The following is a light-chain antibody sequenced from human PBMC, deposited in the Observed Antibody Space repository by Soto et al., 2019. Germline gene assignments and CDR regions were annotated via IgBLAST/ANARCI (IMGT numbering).Light chain of an antibody. CDR2: GAS. CDR1: TRIRNY. Sequence: DIQVIQSPSSLSAFVGDRVTITCRASTRIRNYLNWYQQKPGKAPKLLISGASTLQSGVPFRFSGSGSGADFTLTISSLQPDDSATYYCQQSHSTPLTFGGGTKLEIK. CDR3: QQSHSTPLT. J-gene: IGKJ4*01. V-gene: IGKV1-39*01.